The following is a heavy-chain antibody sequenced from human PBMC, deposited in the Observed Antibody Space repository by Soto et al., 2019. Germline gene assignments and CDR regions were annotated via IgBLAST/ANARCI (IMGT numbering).Heavy chain of an antibody. CDR1: GGPFNNYY. V-gene: IGHV4-34*01. Sequence: SETLSLTCAVYGGPFNNYYWSWIRQSPTKGLEWIGEINHTGSPNYNPSLKSRVTISIDTSKKQISLKLSSVTAADTAVYYCASQVGIPNNRVGVVWGQGTLVTVSS. D-gene: IGHD2-21*01. J-gene: IGHJ1*01. CDR3: ASQVGIPNNRVGVV. CDR2: INHTGSP.